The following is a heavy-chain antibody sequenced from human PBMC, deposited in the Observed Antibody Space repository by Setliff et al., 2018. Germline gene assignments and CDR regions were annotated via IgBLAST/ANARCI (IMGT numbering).Heavy chain of an antibody. Sequence: PSETLSLTCAVYGGSFSGYYWSWIRQPPGKGLEWIGEINHSGSTNYNPSLKSRVTIPVDTSKNQFSLKLSSVTAADTAVYYCARMGCSGGSCYFFYGYWGQGTLVTVSS. CDR2: INHSGST. CDR1: GGSFSGYY. V-gene: IGHV4-34*01. CDR3: ARMGCSGGSCYFFYGY. D-gene: IGHD2-15*01. J-gene: IGHJ4*02.